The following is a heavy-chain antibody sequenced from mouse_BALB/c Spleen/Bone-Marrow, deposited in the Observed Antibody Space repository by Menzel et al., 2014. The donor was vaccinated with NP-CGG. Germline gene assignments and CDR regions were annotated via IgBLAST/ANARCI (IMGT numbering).Heavy chain of an antibody. J-gene: IGHJ3*01. CDR3: ARRSDGNAIAY. CDR1: GYSFTSYC. V-gene: IGHV1S126*01. CDR2: IDPSDSET. Sequence: QVQLKESGPQLVRPGASVKISCKASGYSFTSYCMHWVKQRPGQGLEWIGMIDPSDSETRLNQKFKDKATLTVDKSSSTAYMQLRSPTSEDSAVYYCARRSDGNAIAYWGQGTLVTVSA. D-gene: IGHD2-1*01.